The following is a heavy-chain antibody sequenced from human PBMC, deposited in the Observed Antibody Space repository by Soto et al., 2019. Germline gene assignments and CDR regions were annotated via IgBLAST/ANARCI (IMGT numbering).Heavy chain of an antibody. CDR1: GFTFSSYA. J-gene: IGHJ6*01. CDR2: ISFDGGNK. CDR3: ARGDTVTSYYYYGMDV. V-gene: IGHV3-30-3*01. D-gene: IGHD3-3*01. Sequence: GGSLRLSCAASGFTFSSYAIHWVRQAPGKGLEWVTVISFDGGNKYYADSVKGRFTVSRDNSKNTLYMQIHSLRAEDTAVYYCARGDTVTSYYYYGMDVWGQGTTVTVSS.